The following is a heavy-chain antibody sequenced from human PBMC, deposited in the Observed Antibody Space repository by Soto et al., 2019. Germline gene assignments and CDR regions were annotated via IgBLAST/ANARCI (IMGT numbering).Heavy chain of an antibody. CDR2: IYWDDDK. Sequence: QITLKESGPTLVKPTQTLTLTCTFSGFSLSTNGVDVGWVRQPAGKALEWLALIYWDDDKRYSASLNSRLTITKDTSKNQVVLTMTNMDPVDTATYYCAHAMLYCTGGSRSTWFDSWGQGTLVTVAS. CDR1: GFSLSTNGVD. D-gene: IGHD2-8*02. J-gene: IGHJ5*01. V-gene: IGHV2-5*02. CDR3: AHAMLYCTGGSRSTWFDS.